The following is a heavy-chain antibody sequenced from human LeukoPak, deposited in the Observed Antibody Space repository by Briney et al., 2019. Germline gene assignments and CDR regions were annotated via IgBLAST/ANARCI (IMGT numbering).Heavy chain of an antibody. CDR1: GFTFSSYW. Sequence: GGSLRLSCAASGFTFSSYWMHWVRQAPGKGLVWVSRINSDGSSTSYADSVKGRFTISRDNSKNTLYLQMNSLRAEDTAVYYCARRAGGYSHPYDYWGQGILVTVSS. J-gene: IGHJ4*02. CDR2: INSDGSST. V-gene: IGHV3-74*01. D-gene: IGHD4-23*01. CDR3: ARRAGGYSHPYDY.